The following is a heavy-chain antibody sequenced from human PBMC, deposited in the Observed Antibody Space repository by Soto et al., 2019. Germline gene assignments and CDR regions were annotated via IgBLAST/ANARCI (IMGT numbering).Heavy chain of an antibody. D-gene: IGHD6-13*01. V-gene: IGHV5-10-1*01. CDR3: ARLGPKDYSSSWYWFDP. Sequence: ESLKVSCKGCGYRFASYWIIWVRQMPGKGLEWMGRIDPSDSYTNYSPSFQGHVTISADKSISTAYLQWSSLKASDTAMYYCARLGPKDYSSSWYWFDPWGQGTLVTVSS. CDR1: GYRFASYW. J-gene: IGHJ5*02. CDR2: IDPSDSYT.